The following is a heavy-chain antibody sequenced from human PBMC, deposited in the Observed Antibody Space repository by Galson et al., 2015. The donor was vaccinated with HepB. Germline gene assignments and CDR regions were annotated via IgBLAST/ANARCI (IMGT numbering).Heavy chain of an antibody. CDR1: GFTFSSYS. J-gene: IGHJ4*02. CDR3: ARDHDYVWGSYRHLDY. D-gene: IGHD3-16*02. CDR2: ISSSSSYI. Sequence: SLRLSCAASGFTFSSYSMNWVRQAPGKGLEWVSSISSSSSYIYYADSVKGRFTISRDNAKNSLYLQMNSLRAEDTAVYYCARDHDYVWGSYRHLDYWGQGTLVTVSS. V-gene: IGHV3-21*01.